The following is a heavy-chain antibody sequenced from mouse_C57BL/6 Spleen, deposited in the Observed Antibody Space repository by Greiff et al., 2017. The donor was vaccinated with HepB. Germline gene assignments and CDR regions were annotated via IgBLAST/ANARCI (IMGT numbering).Heavy chain of an antibody. V-gene: IGHV5-17*01. CDR2: ISSGSSTI. D-gene: IGHD2-4*01. Sequence: EVKLVESGGGLVKPGGSLKLSCAASGFTFSVYGMHWVRQAPEKGLEWVAYISSGSSTIYYADTVKGRFTISRDNAKNTLFLQMTSLRSEDTAMYYCARDAYDYGDYWGQGTTLTVSS. CDR1: GFTFSVYG. J-gene: IGHJ2*01. CDR3: ARDAYDYGDY.